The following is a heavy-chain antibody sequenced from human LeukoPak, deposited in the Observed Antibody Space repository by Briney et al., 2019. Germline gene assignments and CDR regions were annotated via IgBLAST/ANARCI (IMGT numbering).Heavy chain of an antibody. D-gene: IGHD1-26*01. CDR1: GFTFSSYS. J-gene: IGHJ4*02. CDR2: ISSSSSYI. Sequence: PGGSLRLSCAASGFTFSSYSMNWVRQAPGKGLEWASSISSSSSYIYYADSVKGRFTISRDNAKNSLYLQMNSLRAEDTAVYYCARLYRGSSAFFDYWGQGTLVTVSS. V-gene: IGHV3-21*01. CDR3: ARLYRGSSAFFDY.